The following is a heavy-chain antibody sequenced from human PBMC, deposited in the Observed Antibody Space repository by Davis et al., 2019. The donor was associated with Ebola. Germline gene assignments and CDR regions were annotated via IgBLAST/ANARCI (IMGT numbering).Heavy chain of an antibody. J-gene: IGHJ4*02. Sequence: PGGSLRLSCAASGFTFDDYGMSWVRQAPGKGLEWVSGINWNGGSTGYADSVKGRFTISRDNSKNTLYLQMNSLRAEDTAVYYCARDPYTVAAFDYWGQGTLVTVSS. V-gene: IGHV3-20*04. CDR1: GFTFDDYG. CDR3: ARDPYTVAAFDY. CDR2: INWNGGST. D-gene: IGHD4-23*01.